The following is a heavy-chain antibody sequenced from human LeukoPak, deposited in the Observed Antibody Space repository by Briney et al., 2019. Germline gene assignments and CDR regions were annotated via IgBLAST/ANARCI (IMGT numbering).Heavy chain of an antibody. J-gene: IGHJ4*02. CDR3: ARVDSSGRRKNYFDS. V-gene: IGHV3-66*02. CDR2: IYSSGGT. Sequence: PGGSLRLSCAASGFTFSSRWMGWVRQAPGEGLEWVSVIYSSGGTNYADFAVGRFTISRDISQNTLHLQLESLRPEDTAVYFCARVDSSGRRKNYFDSWGQGALVTVSS. CDR1: GFTFSSRW. D-gene: IGHD3-22*01.